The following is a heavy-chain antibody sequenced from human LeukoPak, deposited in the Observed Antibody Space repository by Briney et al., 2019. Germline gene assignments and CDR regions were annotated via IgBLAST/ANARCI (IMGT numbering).Heavy chain of an antibody. J-gene: IGHJ4*02. CDR1: GFTFTSYS. CDR3: AKGGKWDVTPFDY. V-gene: IGHV3-23*01. D-gene: IGHD1-26*01. CDR2: ISGGGGST. Sequence: GSLRLSCAASGFTFTSYSMNWVRQAPGKGLEWVSTISGGGGSTYYADSVKGRFTISRDNSKNTLYLQVNSLRAEDTAVYYCAKGGKWDVTPFDYWGQGTLVTVSS.